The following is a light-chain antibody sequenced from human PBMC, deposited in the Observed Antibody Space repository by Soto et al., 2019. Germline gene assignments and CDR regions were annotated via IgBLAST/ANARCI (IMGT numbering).Light chain of an antibody. V-gene: IGLV3-21*04. CDR3: QVWDSSSDHNWV. CDR1: NIGSKS. J-gene: IGLJ3*02. Sequence: SYELTQPPSVSVAPGKTARITCGGNNIGSKSVHWYQQKPGQAPVLVIYYDSDRPSGIPERFSGSNSGNTATLTISRVEAGDEADYSCQVWDSSSDHNWVFGGGIKLTVL. CDR2: YDS.